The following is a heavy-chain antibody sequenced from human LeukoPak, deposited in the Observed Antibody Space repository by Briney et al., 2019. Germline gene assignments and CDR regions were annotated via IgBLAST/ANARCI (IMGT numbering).Heavy chain of an antibody. Sequence: PGGSLRLSCAASGFTFSSYAMHWVRQAPGKGLEWVAVISYDGSNKYYADSVKGRFTISRDNSKNSLYLQMNSLRAEDTAVYYCAGYGGNSFWGQGTLVTVSS. CDR3: AGYGGNSF. CDR2: ISYDGSNK. CDR1: GFTFSSYA. D-gene: IGHD4-23*01. J-gene: IGHJ4*02. V-gene: IGHV3-30-3*01.